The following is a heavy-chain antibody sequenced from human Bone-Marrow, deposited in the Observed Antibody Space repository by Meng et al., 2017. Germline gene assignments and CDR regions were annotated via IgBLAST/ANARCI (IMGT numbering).Heavy chain of an antibody. J-gene: IGHJ5*02. CDR1: GGSISNGGYS. Sequence: QLQLQESCPGLGKPSQTLSLTSPVSGGSISNGGYSLSWIRQPPGKGLEWIGYIYHSGSTYYNPSLKSRVTISVDTSKNQFSLKLSSVTAADTAVYYCARGKSNSSPPFDPWGQGTLVTVSS. D-gene: IGHD6-6*01. V-gene: IGHV4-30-2*01. CDR3: ARGKSNSSPPFDP. CDR2: IYHSGST.